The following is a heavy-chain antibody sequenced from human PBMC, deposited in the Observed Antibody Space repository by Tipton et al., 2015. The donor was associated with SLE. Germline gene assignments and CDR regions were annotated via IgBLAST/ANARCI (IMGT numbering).Heavy chain of an antibody. CDR1: GGSIGSRPYY. D-gene: IGHD2-15*01. CDR2: ISYSGST. V-gene: IGHV4-61*01. CDR3: ARDAYCSGGSCYGFDS. Sequence: TLSLTCFVSGGSIGSRPYYWNWIRQPPGKGLEWIGHISYSGSTHYNSSLKSRVTMSLDASKNQFSLTVSSVTAADTAVYHCARDAYCSGGSCYGFDSWGPGTLVAVSS. J-gene: IGHJ4*02.